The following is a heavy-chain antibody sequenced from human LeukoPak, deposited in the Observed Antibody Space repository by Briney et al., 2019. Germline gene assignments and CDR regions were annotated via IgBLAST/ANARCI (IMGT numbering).Heavy chain of an antibody. CDR3: ASGGYSYGHD. J-gene: IGHJ4*02. Sequence: GGSLRLSCAASGFTFSTDSMNWVRQAPGKGLEWVSYISSSGSNINYADSVKGRFTISRDNAKNSLYLQMNSLRSEDTAVYYCASGGYSYGHDWGQGTLVTVSS. D-gene: IGHD5-18*01. V-gene: IGHV3-48*01. CDR2: ISSSGSNI. CDR1: GFTFSTDS.